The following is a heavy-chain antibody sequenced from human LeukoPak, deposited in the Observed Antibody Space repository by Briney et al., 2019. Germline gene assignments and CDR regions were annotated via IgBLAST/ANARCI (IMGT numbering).Heavy chain of an antibody. D-gene: IGHD6-13*01. CDR1: GYTFTSYD. V-gene: IGHV1-8*03. Sequence: GASVTVSCKASGYTFTSYDINWVRQAPGQGLEWMGWMNPNSGNTGYAQKFQGRVTITRNTSISTAYMELSSLGSEDTAVYYCARAGLAAAGRRIYYMDVWGKGTTVTVSS. CDR3: ARAGLAAAGRRIYYMDV. CDR2: MNPNSGNT. J-gene: IGHJ6*03.